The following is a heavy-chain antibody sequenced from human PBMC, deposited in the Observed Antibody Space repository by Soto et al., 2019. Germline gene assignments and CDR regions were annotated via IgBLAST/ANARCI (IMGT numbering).Heavy chain of an antibody. D-gene: IGHD6-19*01. J-gene: IGHJ4*02. CDR1: GFTFSSYA. V-gene: IGHV3-23*01. CDR3: ANALAVGGRVDY. CDR2: ISGSGGST. Sequence: EVQLLESGGGLVQPGGSLRLSCAASGFTFSSYAMSWVRQAPGKGLEWVSAISGSGGSTYYADSVKGRFTISRDNSKNALYVQMNSVRAEDRAVYYCANALAVGGRVDYWCQGTLVTVSS.